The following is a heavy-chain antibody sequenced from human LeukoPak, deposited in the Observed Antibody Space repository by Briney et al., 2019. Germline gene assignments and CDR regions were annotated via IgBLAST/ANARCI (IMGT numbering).Heavy chain of an antibody. CDR3: AREFPFSSGIGAFDY. Sequence: PGGSLRLSCAASGFTFSSDWMSWVRQAPGKGLEWVANIKQDGSEKYYVDSVKGRFTISRDNAKNSLYLQMNSLRAEDTAVYYCAREFPFSSGIGAFDYWGQGTLVTVSS. J-gene: IGHJ4*02. CDR1: GFTFSSDW. CDR2: IKQDGSEK. D-gene: IGHD6-19*01. V-gene: IGHV3-7*01.